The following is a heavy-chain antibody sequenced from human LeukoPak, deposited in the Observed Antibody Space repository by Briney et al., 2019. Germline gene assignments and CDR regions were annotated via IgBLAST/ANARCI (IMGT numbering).Heavy chain of an antibody. CDR2: MNSNSANT. J-gene: IGHJ4*02. V-gene: IGHV1-8*01. D-gene: IGHD1-26*01. CDR3: ARGEFGGSGTYSPYFDY. Sequence: ASVKVSCKASGYTFTSYDINWVRQATGQGLEWMGWMNSNSANTGYAQKFQGRVTMTRNTSISTAYMELSSLRSEDTAVYYCARGEFGGSGTYSPYFDYWGQGTLVTVSS. CDR1: GYTFTSYD.